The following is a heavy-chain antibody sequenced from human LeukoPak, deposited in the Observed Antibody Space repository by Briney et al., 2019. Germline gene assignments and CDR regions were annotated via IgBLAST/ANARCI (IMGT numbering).Heavy chain of an antibody. J-gene: IGHJ4*02. Sequence: PSETLSLTCTVSGGSISSGDYYWGWIRQPPGKGLEWIGYIYYSGSTYYNPSLKSRVTISVDTSKNQFSLKLSSVTAADTAVYYCARDDPDMVRGLWGQGTLVTVSS. CDR3: ARDDPDMVRGL. V-gene: IGHV4-30-4*01. CDR2: IYYSGST. CDR1: GGSISSGDYY. D-gene: IGHD3-10*01.